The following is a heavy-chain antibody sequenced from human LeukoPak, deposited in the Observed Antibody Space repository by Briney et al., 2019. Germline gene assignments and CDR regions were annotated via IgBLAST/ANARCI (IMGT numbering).Heavy chain of an antibody. Sequence: PGGSLRLSSIASGFNFTNAWTSWVRQAPGKGLEWVGRIKRRKYGMTTDYAASVKGRFTISRDDSKNMLFLQMNSLKVEDTGVYYCTTEGVSLWGQGTLISVTS. J-gene: IGHJ4*02. CDR3: TTEGVSL. CDR1: GFNFTNAW. V-gene: IGHV3-15*01. D-gene: IGHD3-16*01. CDR2: IKRRKYGMTT.